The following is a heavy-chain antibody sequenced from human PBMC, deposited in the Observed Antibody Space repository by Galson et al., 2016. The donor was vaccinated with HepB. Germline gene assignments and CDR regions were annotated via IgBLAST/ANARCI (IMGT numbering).Heavy chain of an antibody. CDR2: IYYSGST. Sequence: SETLSLTCTVSDDSISSYYWSWIRQPPGRGLEWIGYIYYSGSTNYNPSLKSRVTVSLDTSKNQFSLKLSSVTAADTAVCYCARAPRGYSYGGYFDYWGQGILVTVSS. CDR1: DDSISSYY. J-gene: IGHJ4*02. V-gene: IGHV4-59*01. D-gene: IGHD5-18*01. CDR3: ARAPRGYSYGGYFDY.